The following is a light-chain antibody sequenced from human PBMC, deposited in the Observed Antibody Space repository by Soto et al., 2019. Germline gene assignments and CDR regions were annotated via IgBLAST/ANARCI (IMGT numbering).Light chain of an antibody. J-gene: IGLJ2*01. CDR3: AAWDDNLNGVV. V-gene: IGLV1-44*01. CDR2: SNI. CDR1: SSNIRINT. Sequence: QSVLTQPPSASGTPGQRVIMSCSGSSSNIRINTVNWYHQLPGTAPKLLIYSNIQRPSGVPDRFSGSKSGTSASLAISGLQSEDEADYYCAAWDDNLNGVVFGGGTKLTVL.